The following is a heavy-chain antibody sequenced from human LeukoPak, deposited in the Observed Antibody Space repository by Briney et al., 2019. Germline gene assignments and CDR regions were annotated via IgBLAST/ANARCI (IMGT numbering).Heavy chain of an antibody. CDR2: INPNSGGT. Sequence: ASVKVSCKASGYTFTGYYMHWVGQAPGQGLEWMGWINPNSGGTNYAQKFQGRVTMTRDTSISTAYMELSRLRSDDTAVYYCARAVYSNYVDAFDIWGQGTMVTVSS. CDR1: GYTFTGYY. CDR3: ARAVYSNYVDAFDI. J-gene: IGHJ3*02. D-gene: IGHD4-11*01. V-gene: IGHV1-2*02.